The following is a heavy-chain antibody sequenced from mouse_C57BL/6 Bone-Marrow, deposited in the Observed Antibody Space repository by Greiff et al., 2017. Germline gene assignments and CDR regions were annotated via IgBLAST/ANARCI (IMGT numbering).Heavy chain of an antibody. V-gene: IGHV1-74*01. J-gene: IGHJ2*01. CDR2: IHPSDSDT. CDR1: GYTFTSYW. Sequence: QVQLQQPGAELVKPGASVKVSCKASGYTFTSYWMHWVKQRPGQGLEWIGRIHPSDSDTNYNQKFKGKATLTVDKASSTAYMQLSSLTSEDSSVYYCAINSNRTLYYGSSYAHWGQGTTRTVSS. D-gene: IGHD1-1*01. CDR3: AINSNRTLYYGSSYAH.